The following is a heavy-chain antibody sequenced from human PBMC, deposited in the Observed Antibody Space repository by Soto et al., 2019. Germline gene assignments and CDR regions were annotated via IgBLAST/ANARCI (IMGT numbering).Heavy chain of an antibody. CDR1: GFTLSDYY. V-gene: IGHV3-11*01. CDR3: ARDPEDIVVVPAATRPVDY. J-gene: IGHJ4*02. CDR2: ISSSGSTI. D-gene: IGHD2-2*01. Sequence: QVQLVESGGGLVKPGGSLRLSCAASGFTLSDYYMSWIRQAPGKGLEWVSYISSSGSTIYYADSVKGRFTISRDNVQNSLYLQMNSLRAEDTAVYYCARDPEDIVVVPAATRPVDYWGQGTLVTVSS.